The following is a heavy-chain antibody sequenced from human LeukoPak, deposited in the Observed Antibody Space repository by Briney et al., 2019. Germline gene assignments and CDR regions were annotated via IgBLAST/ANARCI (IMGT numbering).Heavy chain of an antibody. J-gene: IGHJ6*02. CDR2: TYFGGST. Sequence: SETLSLTCTGAGGSSNSYYWSWMRPRPGKGREWSGYTYFGGSTNYNPSLKSRVTISVDTTKNHFSLQLSSMTAADTAVYYCARLRPLQRDGMDVWGQGTTVTVSS. V-gene: IGHV4-59*08. CDR3: ARLRPLQRDGMDV. CDR1: GGSSNSYY.